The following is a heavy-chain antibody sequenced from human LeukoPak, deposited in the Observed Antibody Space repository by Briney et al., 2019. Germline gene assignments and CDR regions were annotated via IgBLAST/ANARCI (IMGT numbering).Heavy chain of an antibody. CDR2: IGPNSGGT. D-gene: IGHD4-23*01. J-gene: IGHJ4*02. Sequence: ASVKVSCRGSGYTFTDFYIHWVRQAPGQGLVWMGWIGPNSGGTNYAQKFLGRVTMTRDTSISTAYKELSGLRSDDTAVYYCARNYGGIPKYFDYWGQGTLVTVSS. CDR3: ARNYGGIPKYFDY. V-gene: IGHV1-2*02. CDR1: GYTFTDFY.